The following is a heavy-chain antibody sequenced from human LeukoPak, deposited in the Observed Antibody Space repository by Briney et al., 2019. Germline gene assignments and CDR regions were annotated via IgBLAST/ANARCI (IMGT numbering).Heavy chain of an antibody. CDR2: IDYSVRT. Sequence: SQTLSLTCTVSGGSITSGDYYWSWIRQPPGKGLEWIAYIDYSVRTYYNPSLKSRVTISVDTSKNQFSLKLSSVTAADTAVYYCARDAGSHHDAFDIWGQGTMVTVSS. J-gene: IGHJ3*02. CDR1: GGSITSGDYY. V-gene: IGHV4-30-4*01. D-gene: IGHD2-15*01. CDR3: ARDAGSHHDAFDI.